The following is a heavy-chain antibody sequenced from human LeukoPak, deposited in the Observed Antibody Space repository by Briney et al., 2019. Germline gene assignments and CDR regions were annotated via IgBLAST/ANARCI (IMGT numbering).Heavy chain of an antibody. CDR1: GYSFTNYG. J-gene: IGHJ3*02. CDR3: ARDSMVVVTIHDAFEI. CDR2: ISAHNRKT. Sequence: ASVKVSCKASGYSFTNYGVSWVRQAPGQGLEWLGWISAHNRKTDFSPRFHGRLILTTDTSTSTSYMELSSLRPDDTAVYFCARDSMVVVTIHDAFEIWGQGTRVTVSS. V-gene: IGHV1-18*04. D-gene: IGHD3-22*01.